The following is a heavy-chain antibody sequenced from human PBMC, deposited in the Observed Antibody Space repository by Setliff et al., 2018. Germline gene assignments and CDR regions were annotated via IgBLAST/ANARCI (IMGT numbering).Heavy chain of an antibody. CDR1: GYTFTSYD. J-gene: IGHJ6*02. Sequence: ASVKVSCKASGYTFTSYDINWVRQATGQGLEWMGWMNPNSGNTGHAQKFQGRVTVTRNTSISTAYMELSSLRSEDTAVYYCARGRERDYNFWSGYYTYYYYGMDVWGQGTTVTVSS. CDR2: MNPNSGNT. CDR3: ARGRERDYNFWSGYYTYYYYGMDV. D-gene: IGHD3-3*01. V-gene: IGHV1-8*02.